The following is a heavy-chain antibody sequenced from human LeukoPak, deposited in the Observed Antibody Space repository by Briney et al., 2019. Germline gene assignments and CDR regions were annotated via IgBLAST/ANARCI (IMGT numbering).Heavy chain of an antibody. V-gene: IGHV3-30*03. Sequence: GGSLRLSCAASGFTFSSYGMHWVRQAPGKGLEWVAVISYDGSNKYYADSVKGRFTISRDNSKNTLYLQVSSLRAEDTAVYYCARDMVDFDYWGQGTLVTVSS. CDR3: ARDMVDFDY. J-gene: IGHJ4*02. CDR1: GFTFSSYG. D-gene: IGHD3-10*01. CDR2: ISYDGSNK.